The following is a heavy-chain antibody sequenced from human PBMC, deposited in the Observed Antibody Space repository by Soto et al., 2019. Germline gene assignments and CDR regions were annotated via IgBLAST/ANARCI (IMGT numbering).Heavy chain of an antibody. CDR1: GFSVNTNGVG. Sequence: QITLKESGPTLVKPTQTLTLTCAISGFSVNTNGVGVGWIRQPPGKALEWLALIYWDDDKRYSPSLKNRLTIPKEHPKNQGGPNNTHLDPFEHGTKYWANKPAQQQLVSEWFEPWGQGTPVTVSS. CDR3: ANKPAQQQLVSEWFEP. D-gene: IGHD6-13*01. CDR2: IYWDDDK. V-gene: IGHV2-5*02. J-gene: IGHJ5*02.